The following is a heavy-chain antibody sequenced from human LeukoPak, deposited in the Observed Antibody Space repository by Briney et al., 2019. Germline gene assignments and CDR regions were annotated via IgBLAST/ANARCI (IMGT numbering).Heavy chain of an antibody. Sequence: AAVQGSCEASGYTFTSYGSRWGRAGPGEGGGWMGWIITYNGNTNDAQNLQGRVTITTDTSTSTAYMELRSLRSDDTAVYYCARDLGAMAPGYWGQGTLVTVSS. J-gene: IGHJ4*02. CDR2: IITYNGNT. D-gene: IGHD3-16*01. CDR3: ARDLGAMAPGY. V-gene: IGHV1-18*01. CDR1: GYTFTSYG.